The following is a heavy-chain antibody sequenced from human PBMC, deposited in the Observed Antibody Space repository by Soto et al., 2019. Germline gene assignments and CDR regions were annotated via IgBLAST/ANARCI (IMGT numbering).Heavy chain of an antibody. D-gene: IGHD6-13*01. Sequence: QVQLVESGGGVIQPGTSLSLSCGSSGFTFRSFGMYWDRQAPGKGLEWVAVVSYDGNHKYYPDSVKGRFTVSRDNAKNMLYLQMNSLRAEDTAVYYCAKDVGQQLVLNYGMDVWGQGTTVTVSS. V-gene: IGHV3-30*18. CDR3: AKDVGQQLVLNYGMDV. CDR1: GFTFRSFG. CDR2: VSYDGNHK. J-gene: IGHJ6*02.